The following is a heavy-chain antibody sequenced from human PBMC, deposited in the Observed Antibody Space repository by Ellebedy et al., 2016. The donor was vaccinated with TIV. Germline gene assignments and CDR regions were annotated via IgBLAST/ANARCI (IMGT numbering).Heavy chain of an antibody. J-gene: IGHJ4*02. CDR3: ARRRFLEWSIDY. CDR2: IYYSGST. D-gene: IGHD3-3*01. V-gene: IGHV4-39*01. CDR1: GGSISSSSYY. Sequence: SETLSLTXTVSGGSISSSSYYWGWIRQPPGKGLEWIGSIYYSGSTYYNPSLKSRVTISVDTSKNQFSLKLSSVTAADTAVYYCARRRFLEWSIDYWGQGTLVTVSS.